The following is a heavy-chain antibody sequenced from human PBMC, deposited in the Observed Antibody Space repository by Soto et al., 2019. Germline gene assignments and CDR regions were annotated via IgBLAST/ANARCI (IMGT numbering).Heavy chain of an antibody. CDR2: ISYDGSNK. V-gene: IGHV3-30-3*01. J-gene: IGHJ4*02. D-gene: IGHD3-9*01. CDR1: GFTFSSYA. Sequence: QVQLVESGGGVVQPGRSLRLSCAASGFTFSSYAMHWVRQAPGKGLEWVAVISYDGSNKYYADSVKGRFTISRDNSKNAMYLQMNSLRGEDTAVYYCARESITYYDILTGPTGYFGYWGQGTLVTVSS. CDR3: ARESITYYDILTGPTGYFGY.